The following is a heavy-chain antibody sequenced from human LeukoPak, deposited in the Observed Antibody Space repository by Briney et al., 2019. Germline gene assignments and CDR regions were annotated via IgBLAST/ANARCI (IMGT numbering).Heavy chain of an antibody. J-gene: IGHJ5*02. CDR3: ARGVVPAAPEDWFDP. CDR2: INTNTGNP. CDR1: GYTFTGYY. V-gene: IGHV7-4-1*02. Sequence: ASVKVSCKASGYTFTGYYMHWVRQAPGQGLEWMGWINTNTGNPTYAQGFTGRFVFSLDTSVSTAYLQISSLKAEDTAVYYCARGVVPAAPEDWFDPWGQGTLVTVSS. D-gene: IGHD2-2*01.